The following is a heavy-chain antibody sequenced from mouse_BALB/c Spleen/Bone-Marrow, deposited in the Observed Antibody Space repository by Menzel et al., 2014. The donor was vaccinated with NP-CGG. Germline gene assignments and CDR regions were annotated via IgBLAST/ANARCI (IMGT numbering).Heavy chain of an antibody. CDR2: ITNGGNYT. D-gene: IGHD2-2*01. V-gene: IGHV5-9-2*01. CDR3: VRNYYGYDGYFDY. Sequence: EVQRVEPGGGLVKPGGSLKLSCTASGFSFNSYGMSWVRQTPEKRLEWVATITNGGNYTYYPDSVKGRFTISRDNVKNNLYLQMRSLRSEDTALYYCVRNYYGYDGYFDYWGQGTTLTVSS. CDR1: GFSFNSYG. J-gene: IGHJ2*01.